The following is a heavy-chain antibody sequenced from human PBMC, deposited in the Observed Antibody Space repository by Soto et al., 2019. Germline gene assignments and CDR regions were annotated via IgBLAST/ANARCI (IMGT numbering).Heavy chain of an antibody. Sequence: PSETLSPTCPVSGDSIISSDFYWGWNRQPPGKGLVWIGRICYLGAPYDTPSLKSRVAMSVDTSKNHISLRLRSVTAADTALYFCAGHSLALRKNNLFDPWGQGSRVSSPQ. D-gene: IGHD3-3*02. CDR2: ICYLGAP. J-gene: IGHJ5*02. CDR1: GDSIISSDFY. CDR3: AGHSLALRKNNLFDP. V-gene: IGHV4-39*01.